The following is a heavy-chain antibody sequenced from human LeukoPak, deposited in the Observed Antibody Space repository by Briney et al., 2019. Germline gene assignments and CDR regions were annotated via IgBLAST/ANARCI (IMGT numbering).Heavy chain of an antibody. CDR3: AKAMVAAPDGAFDI. CDR1: GGSISSGSYY. J-gene: IGHJ3*02. Sequence: SQTLSLTCTVSGGSISSGSYYWSWIRQPAGKGLEWIGRIYTSGSTNYNPSLKSRVTISVEKSKNQFSLKLSSVTAADTAVYYCAKAMVAAPDGAFDIWGQGTMVTVSS. V-gene: IGHV4-61*02. CDR2: IYTSGST. D-gene: IGHD2-15*01.